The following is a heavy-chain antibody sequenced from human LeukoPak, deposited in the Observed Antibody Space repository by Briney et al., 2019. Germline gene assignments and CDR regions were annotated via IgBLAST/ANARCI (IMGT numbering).Heavy chain of an antibody. CDR3: AKGGGFWSGYYPCFDY. D-gene: IGHD3-3*01. V-gene: IGHV3-23*01. CDR2: ISGSGGST. J-gene: IGHJ4*02. Sequence: GGSLRLSCAASGFTFSSYAMSWVRQAPGKGLEWVSVISGSGGSTYYADSVKGRFTISRDNSKNTLYLQMNSLRAEDTAVYYCAKGGGFWSGYYPCFDYWGQGTLVTVSS. CDR1: GFTFSSYA.